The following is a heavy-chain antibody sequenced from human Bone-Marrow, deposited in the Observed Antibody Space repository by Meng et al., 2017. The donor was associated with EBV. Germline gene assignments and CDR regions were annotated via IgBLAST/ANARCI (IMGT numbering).Heavy chain of an antibody. CDR3: ARGKSRDYIWGSYRIFDY. CDR2: INHSGST. CDR1: AGSLSGYY. J-gene: IGHJ4*02. D-gene: IGHD3-16*02. Sequence: VPLQWWGPGLLKPSETLPRTCAVSAGSLSGYYWSWSRQPPGKGLEWIGEINHSGSTNYDPSLKSRVTISVDTSKNQFSPNLSSVTAADTSVYYCARGKSRDYIWGSYRIFDYWGQGTLVTVSS. V-gene: IGHV4-34*01.